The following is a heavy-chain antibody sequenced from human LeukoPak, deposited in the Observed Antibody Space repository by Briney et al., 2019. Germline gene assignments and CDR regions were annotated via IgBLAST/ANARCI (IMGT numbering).Heavy chain of an antibody. V-gene: IGHV1-2*02. D-gene: IGHD3-10*01. Sequence: ASVKVSCKASGYTFTGYYIHWVRQAPGQGLEWIGWINANSGGTNFAQKFQGRVTMTRDTSSSTAYMELSRLMSDDTAVYYCARDWGRFGHSHFDYWGQGTLVTVSS. CDR2: INANSGGT. CDR1: GYTFTGYY. CDR3: ARDWGRFGHSHFDY. J-gene: IGHJ4*02.